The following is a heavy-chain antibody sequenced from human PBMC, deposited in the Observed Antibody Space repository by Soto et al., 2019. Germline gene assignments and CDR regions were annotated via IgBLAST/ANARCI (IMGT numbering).Heavy chain of an antibody. J-gene: IGHJ5*02. CDR1: GASISGFY. D-gene: IGHD1-1*01. CDR3: VRDGTKTLRDWFDP. Sequence: SETLSLTCTVSGASISGFYWSWIRKSAGKGLEWIGRIYATGTTDYNPSLKSRVMMSVDTSKKQFSLKLRSVTAADTAVYYCVRDGTKTLRDWFDPWGQGIWVTASS. V-gene: IGHV4-4*07. CDR2: IYATGTT.